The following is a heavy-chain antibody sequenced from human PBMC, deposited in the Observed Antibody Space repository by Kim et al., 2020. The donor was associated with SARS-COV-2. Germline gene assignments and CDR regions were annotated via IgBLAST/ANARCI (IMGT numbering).Heavy chain of an antibody. Sequence: ASVKVSCKASGYTFTSYDINWVRQATGQGLEWMGWMNPNSGNTGYEQKFQGRVSMTRNTSISTAYMELSSLRSEDTAVYYCARRIVAAGTPLNYWGQGTRVTVSS. D-gene: IGHD6-13*01. CDR1: GYTFTSYD. J-gene: IGHJ4*02. CDR3: ARRIVAAGTPLNY. CDR2: MNPNSGNT. V-gene: IGHV1-8*01.